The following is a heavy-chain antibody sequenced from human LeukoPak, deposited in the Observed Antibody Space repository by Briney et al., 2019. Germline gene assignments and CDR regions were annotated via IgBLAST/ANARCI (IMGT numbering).Heavy chain of an antibody. Sequence: GGSLRLSCVASGFTFSSYGMHWVRQAPGKGLERVAFIRYDGSKEYYADSVKGRFTISRDNSKNTVHLQMNSLRAEDTAVYYCAKTIFGVTHAFDIWGQGTLITVSS. V-gene: IGHV3-30*02. D-gene: IGHD3-3*01. CDR2: IRYDGSKE. J-gene: IGHJ3*02. CDR3: AKTIFGVTHAFDI. CDR1: GFTFSSYG.